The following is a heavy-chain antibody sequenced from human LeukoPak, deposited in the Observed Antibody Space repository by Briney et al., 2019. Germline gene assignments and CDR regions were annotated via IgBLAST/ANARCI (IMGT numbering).Heavy chain of an antibody. CDR1: GFTFDDYA. CDR3: AKDLQTYYYDSSGYYPGGFDY. Sequence: GGSLRLSCAASGFTFDDYAMHWVRQAPGKGLEWVSGISWNSGSIGYADSVKGRFTISRDNAKNSLYLQMNSLRAEDTALYYCAKDLQTYYYDSSGYYPGGFDYWGQGTLVTVSS. V-gene: IGHV3-9*01. D-gene: IGHD3-22*01. CDR2: ISWNSGSI. J-gene: IGHJ4*02.